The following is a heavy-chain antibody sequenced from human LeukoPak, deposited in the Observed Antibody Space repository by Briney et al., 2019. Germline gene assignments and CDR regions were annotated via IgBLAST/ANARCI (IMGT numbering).Heavy chain of an antibody. CDR1: GFTFSSYA. Sequence: GGSLRLSCAASGFTFSSYAMSWVRQAPGKGLEWVAVISYDGSNKYYADSVKGRFTISRNNSKNTLYLQMNSLRAEDTAVYYCAKEGEVGSSWYIFDYWGQGTLVTVSS. V-gene: IGHV3-30*18. CDR3: AKEGEVGSSWYIFDY. J-gene: IGHJ4*02. D-gene: IGHD6-13*01. CDR2: ISYDGSNK.